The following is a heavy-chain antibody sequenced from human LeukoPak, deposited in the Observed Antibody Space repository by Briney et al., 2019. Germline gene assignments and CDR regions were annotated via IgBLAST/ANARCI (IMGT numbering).Heavy chain of an antibody. Sequence: PSETLSLTCTVSSGSISSSSYYWGWIRQPPGKGLEWIGSIYYSGSTYYNPSLKSRVTISVDTSKNQFSLKLSSVTAADTAVYYCARDGGLIYYYYYMDVWGKGTTVTVSS. CDR1: SGSISSSSYY. V-gene: IGHV4-39*07. CDR2: IYYSGST. J-gene: IGHJ6*03. CDR3: ARDGGLIYYYYYMDV. D-gene: IGHD3-16*01.